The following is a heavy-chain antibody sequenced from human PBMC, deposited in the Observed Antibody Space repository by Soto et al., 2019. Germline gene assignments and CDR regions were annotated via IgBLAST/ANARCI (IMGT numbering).Heavy chain of an antibody. V-gene: IGHV3-33*01. J-gene: IGHJ6*03. CDR3: ARDHHNWNAGVIYYYYMDV. Sequence: QVQLVESGGGVVQPGRSLRLSCAASGFTFSSYGMHWVRQAPGKGLEWVAVIWYDGSNKYYADSVKGRFTIYRDNSKNTLYLQMNSLRAEDTAVYYCARDHHNWNAGVIYYYYMDVWGKGTTVTVSS. CDR2: IWYDGSNK. CDR1: GFTFSSYG. D-gene: IGHD1-1*01.